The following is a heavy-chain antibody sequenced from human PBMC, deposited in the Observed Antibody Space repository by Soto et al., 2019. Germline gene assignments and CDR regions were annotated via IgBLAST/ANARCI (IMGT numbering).Heavy chain of an antibody. CDR2: ISSGSNNI. J-gene: IGHJ6*01. Sequence: EVQLVESGAGLVKPGGSLRLSCAASGFTFSSYSMNWVRQAPGKGLEWVSSISSGSNNIYYADSVKGRFTISRDNAENSLYLQMNSLRAEDTGIYYCARVESSSSLFYYGMDVWGQGATVTVSS. CDR1: GFTFSSYS. CDR3: ARVESSSSLFYYGMDV. D-gene: IGHD6-6*01. V-gene: IGHV3-21*06.